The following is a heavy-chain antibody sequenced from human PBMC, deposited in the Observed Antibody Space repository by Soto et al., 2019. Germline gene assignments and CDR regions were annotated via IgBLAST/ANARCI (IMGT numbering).Heavy chain of an antibody. CDR3: ARVELRFLEWPYYFDY. D-gene: IGHD3-3*01. Sequence: TLSLTCTVSGGSISSGGYYWSWIRQHPGKGLEWIGYIYYSGSTYYNPSLKSRVTISVDTSKNQFSLKLSSVTAADTAVYYCARVELRFLEWPYYFDYWGQGTLVTVSS. CDR1: GGSISSGGYY. V-gene: IGHV4-31*03. J-gene: IGHJ4*02. CDR2: IYYSGST.